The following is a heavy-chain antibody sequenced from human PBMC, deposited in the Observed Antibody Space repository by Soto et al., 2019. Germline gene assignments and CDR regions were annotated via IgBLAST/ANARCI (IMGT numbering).Heavy chain of an antibody. CDR1: GFTFSNAW. J-gene: IGHJ4*02. Sequence: EVQLVESGGGLVKPGGSLRLSCAASGFTFSNAWMSWVRQAPGKGLEWVGRIKSKTDGGTTDYAAPVKGRFTISRDDSKNTLYLQMNSLKTEDTAVYYCTTAFYCSSTSCYSFLLLKDGAARPYPSDDYWGQGTLVTVSS. V-gene: IGHV3-15*01. D-gene: IGHD2-2*01. CDR3: TTAFYCSSTSCYSFLLLKDGAARPYPSDDY. CDR2: IKSKTDGGTT.